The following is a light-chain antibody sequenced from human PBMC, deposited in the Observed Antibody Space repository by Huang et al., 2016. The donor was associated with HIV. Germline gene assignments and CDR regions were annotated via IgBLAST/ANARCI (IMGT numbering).Light chain of an antibody. CDR2: ATS. CDR1: QDISSY. Sequence: AIRITQSPSSVSASTGDRVTIACRASQDISSYLAWYQQKPGKAPNLLIYATSTLQSGVPSMFSGSGSGTNFTLTISCLQSEDFATYYCQQYYNYPITFGQGTRLDIK. J-gene: IGKJ5*01. V-gene: IGKV1-8*01. CDR3: QQYYNYPIT.